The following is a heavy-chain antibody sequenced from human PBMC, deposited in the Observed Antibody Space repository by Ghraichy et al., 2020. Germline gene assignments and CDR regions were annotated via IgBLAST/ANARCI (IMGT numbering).Heavy chain of an antibody. Sequence: SQTLSLTCTVSGGSISSYYWSWIRQPPGKGLEWIGYIYYSGSTNYNPSLKSRVTISVDTSKNQFSLKLSSVTAADTAVYYCARDRQELPGYYYYSMDVWGKGTTVTISS. CDR1: GGSISSYY. V-gene: IGHV4-59*01. D-gene: IGHD1-7*01. CDR3: ARDRQELPGYYYYSMDV. J-gene: IGHJ6*03. CDR2: IYYSGST.